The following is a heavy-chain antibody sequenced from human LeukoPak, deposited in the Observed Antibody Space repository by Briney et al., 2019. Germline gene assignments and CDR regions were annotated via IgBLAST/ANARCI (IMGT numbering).Heavy chain of an antibody. D-gene: IGHD4-11*01. V-gene: IGHV4-34*01. CDR2: INHSGST. CDR3: ARLYSNYYYYYYGMDV. Sequence: PSETLSLTCAVYGGSFSGYYWSWIRQPPGKGLEWIGEINHSGSTNYNPSLKSRATISVDTSKNQFSLKLSSVTAADTAVYYCARLYSNYYYYYYGMDVWGQGTTVTVSS. CDR1: GGSFSGYY. J-gene: IGHJ6*02.